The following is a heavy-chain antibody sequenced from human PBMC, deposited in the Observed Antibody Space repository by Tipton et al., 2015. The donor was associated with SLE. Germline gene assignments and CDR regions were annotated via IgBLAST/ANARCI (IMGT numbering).Heavy chain of an antibody. Sequence: QVQLVQSGAEVKKPGASVKVSCKASGYTFTSYDINWVRQATGQGLEWMGWMNPNTANTGYAQKFQGRVTMTRNTSDSTAYMELSSLRSEDTAVYYCARRYYNSSTYYYYFDYWGQGTLVAVSS. CDR3: ARRYYNSSTYYYYFDY. V-gene: IGHV1-8*01. J-gene: IGHJ4*02. CDR1: GYTFTSYD. CDR2: MNPNTANT. D-gene: IGHD3-22*01.